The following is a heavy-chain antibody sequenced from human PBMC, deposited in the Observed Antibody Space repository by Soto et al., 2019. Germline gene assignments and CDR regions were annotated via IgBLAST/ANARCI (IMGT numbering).Heavy chain of an antibody. D-gene: IGHD1-26*01. V-gene: IGHV1-69*13. J-gene: IGHJ6*02. CDR3: ARVVVGATSYYYYGMDV. Sequence: SVKVSCKASGGTFSSYAISWVRQAPGQGLEWMGGIIPIFGTANYAQKFQGRVTITADESTSTAYMELSSLRSEDTAVYYCARVVVGATSYYYYGMDVWGQGTTVTVSS. CDR1: GGTFSSYA. CDR2: IIPIFGTA.